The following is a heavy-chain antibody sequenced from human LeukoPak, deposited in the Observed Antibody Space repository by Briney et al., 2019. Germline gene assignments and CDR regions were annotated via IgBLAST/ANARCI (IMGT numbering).Heavy chain of an antibody. CDR2: IKSKTDGGTT. CDR1: GFTFSNAW. D-gene: IGHD1-14*01. J-gene: IGHJ6*02. V-gene: IGHV3-15*01. Sequence: GGSLRLSCAASGFTFSNAWMSWVRQAPGKGLEWVGRIKSKTDGGTTDYAAPVKGRFTISRDDSKNTLYLKMNSLKTDDTAVYYCTTVLAGTGGMDVWGQGTTVTVSS. CDR3: TTVLAGTGGMDV.